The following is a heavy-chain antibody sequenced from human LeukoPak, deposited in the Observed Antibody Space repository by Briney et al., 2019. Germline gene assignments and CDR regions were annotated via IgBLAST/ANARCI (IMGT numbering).Heavy chain of an antibody. CDR3: AKGVSSSWSNDAFDI. D-gene: IGHD6-13*01. Sequence: GRSLRLSCVASGFTFSRHDMNWVRQAPGKGLEWVAVISYEGSNKYYADSVKGRFTISRDNSKNTLYLQMNSLRTEDTAVYYCAKGVSSSWSNDAFDIWGQGTMVTVSS. J-gene: IGHJ3*02. V-gene: IGHV3-30*18. CDR2: ISYEGSNK. CDR1: GFTFSRHD.